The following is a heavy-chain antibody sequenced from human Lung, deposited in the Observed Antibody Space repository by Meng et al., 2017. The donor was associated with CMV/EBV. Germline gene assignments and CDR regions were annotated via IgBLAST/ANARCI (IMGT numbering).Heavy chain of an antibody. V-gene: IGHV3-11*01. CDR2: ISGSGSTV. Sequence: SCAASGFTFIDCYMGWIRQAPGKGLEWVSYISGSGSTVYYADSVKGRFTISRDNAKNSLYLQMNSLRAEDTAVYYCARLYREVDYWGQGTLVTVSS. J-gene: IGHJ4*02. D-gene: IGHD4-11*01. CDR3: ARLYREVDY. CDR1: GFTFIDCY.